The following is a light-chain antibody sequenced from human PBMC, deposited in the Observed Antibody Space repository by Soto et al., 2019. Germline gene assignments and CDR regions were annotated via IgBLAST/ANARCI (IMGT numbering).Light chain of an antibody. Sequence: QSALTQPASVSGSPGQSITISCTGTSSDVGGYKYVSWYQQHPGKAPKFMIYDVSNRPSGVSNRFSGYKSGNTASLTISGLQAEDEADYYCSSYTSSSTYVFGTGTKVTVL. CDR1: SSDVGGYKY. CDR3: SSYTSSSTYV. J-gene: IGLJ1*01. CDR2: DVS. V-gene: IGLV2-14*01.